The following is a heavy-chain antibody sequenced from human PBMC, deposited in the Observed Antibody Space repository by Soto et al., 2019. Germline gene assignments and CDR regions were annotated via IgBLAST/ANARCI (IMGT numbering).Heavy chain of an antibody. CDR3: ARVMAAAGSLFWFDP. D-gene: IGHD6-13*01. V-gene: IGHV4-59*01. Sequence: SETLSLTCTVSGGSISSYYWSWIRQPPGKGLEWIGYIYYSGSTNYNPSLKSRVTISVDTSKNQFSLKLSSVTAADTAVYYCARVMAAAGSLFWFDPWGQGTLVTVSS. CDR2: IYYSGST. CDR1: GGSISSYY. J-gene: IGHJ5*02.